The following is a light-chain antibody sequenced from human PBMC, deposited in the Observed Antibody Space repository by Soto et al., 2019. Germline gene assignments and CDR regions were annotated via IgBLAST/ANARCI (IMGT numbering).Light chain of an antibody. CDR2: GNS. CDR3: QSYDSSLSVWV. Sequence: QPVLTQPPSVSGAPGQRVTISCTGSSSNIGAGYDVHWYQQLPATAPKLLIYGNSNRPSGVPDRFSGSKSGTSASLAITGLQAEDEADYYCQSYDSSLSVWVFGGGTKLTVL. J-gene: IGLJ3*02. V-gene: IGLV1-40*01. CDR1: SSNIGAGYD.